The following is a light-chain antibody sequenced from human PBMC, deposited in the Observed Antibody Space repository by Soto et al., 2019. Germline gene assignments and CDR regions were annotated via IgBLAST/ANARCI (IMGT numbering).Light chain of an antibody. CDR3: QTWGTGIHV. J-gene: IGLJ1*01. CDR2: LNSDGSH. CDR1: SGHSSFA. V-gene: IGLV4-69*01. Sequence: QAVVTQSPSASASLGASVKLTCILSSGHSSFAIAWHQQQPEKGPRYLMKLNSDGSHSKGDGIPDRFSGSSSGAERYLTISSLQSEDEADYYCQTWGTGIHVFGTGTKLTVL.